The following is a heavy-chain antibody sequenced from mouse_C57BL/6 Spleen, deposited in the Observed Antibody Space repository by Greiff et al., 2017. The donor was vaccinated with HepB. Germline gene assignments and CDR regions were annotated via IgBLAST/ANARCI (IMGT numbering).Heavy chain of an antibody. CDR2: INPSNGGT. CDR1: GYTFTSYW. Sequence: QVQLQQPGTELVKPGASVKLSCKASGYTFTSYWMHWVKQRPGQGLEWIGNINPSNGGTNYNETFKSKATLTVDKSSSTAYMQLSSLTSEDSAVYYCARWPTDYYAMDYWGQGTSVTVSS. D-gene: IGHD1-1*01. CDR3: ARWPTDYYAMDY. V-gene: IGHV1-53*01. J-gene: IGHJ4*01.